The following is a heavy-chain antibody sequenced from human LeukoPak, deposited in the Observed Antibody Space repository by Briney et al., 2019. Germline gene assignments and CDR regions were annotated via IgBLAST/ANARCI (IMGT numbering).Heavy chain of an antibody. CDR2: IYYSGST. J-gene: IGHJ4*02. CDR1: GFTFSSYA. D-gene: IGHD3-22*01. CDR3: ARDRYDSSGYIDY. V-gene: IGHV4-30-4*08. Sequence: LRLSCAASGFTFSSYAMSWVRQPPGKGLEWIGYIYYSGSTYYNPSLKSRVTISVDTSKNQFSLKLSSVTAADTAVYYCARDRYDSSGYIDYWGQGTLVTVSS.